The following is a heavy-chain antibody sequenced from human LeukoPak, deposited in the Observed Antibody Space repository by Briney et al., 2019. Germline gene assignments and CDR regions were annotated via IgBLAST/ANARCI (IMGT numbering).Heavy chain of an antibody. D-gene: IGHD3-10*01. CDR2: IIPIFGTA. J-gene: IGHJ4*02. V-gene: IGHV1-69*13. CDR1: GGTFSSYA. CDR3: ARDRFYSRSGSYQIFDS. Sequence: SVKVSCKASGGTFSSYAISWVRQAPGQGLEWMGGIIPIFGTANYAQKFQGRVTITADESTSTAYMELSSLRSEDTAVYYCARDRFYSRSGSYQIFDSWGQGTLVTVSS.